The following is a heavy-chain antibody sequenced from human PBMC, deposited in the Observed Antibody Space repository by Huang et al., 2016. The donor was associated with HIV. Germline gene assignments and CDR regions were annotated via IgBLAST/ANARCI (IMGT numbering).Heavy chain of an antibody. Sequence: QVQLVQSGAEVKKPGASVRVSCKASGYTFTDYDVHWVRQASGQGLEWMGRMNPKRGETGYAQKFQARVTMTRNTSISTAYMELSSLRSDDTAMYYCATPRVGWAEDAFDIWGQGTMITVSS. D-gene: IGHD3-10*01. CDR3: ATPRVGWAEDAFDI. V-gene: IGHV1-8*01. J-gene: IGHJ3*02. CDR1: GYTFTDYD. CDR2: MNPKRGET.